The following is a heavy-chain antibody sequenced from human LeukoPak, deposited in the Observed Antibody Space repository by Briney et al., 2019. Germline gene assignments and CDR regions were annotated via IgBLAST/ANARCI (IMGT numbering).Heavy chain of an antibody. V-gene: IGHV3-53*01. CDR1: GFIVRNYY. CDR3: TGNYYGSGSYADFDY. Sequence: GGSLRLSCAASGFIVRNYYLSWVRQAPGKGLEWVSVIYSGGSTYYADSVEGRFTISRDNSKNTVSLQMDSLKTEDTAVYYCTGNYYGSGSYADFDYWGQGTLVTVSS. CDR2: IYSGGST. D-gene: IGHD3-10*01. J-gene: IGHJ4*02.